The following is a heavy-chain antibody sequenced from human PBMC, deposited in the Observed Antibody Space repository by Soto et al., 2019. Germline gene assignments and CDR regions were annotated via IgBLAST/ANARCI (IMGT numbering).Heavy chain of an antibody. CDR2: ISSSSSTI. D-gene: IGHD5-12*01. Sequence: PGGSLRLSCASSGLTFSSYSMNWVRQAPGKGLEWVSYISSSSSTIYYADSVKGRFTISRDNAKNSLYLQMNSLRDEDTAVYYCARDRTDSGYDSYYFDYWGQGTLVTVSS. J-gene: IGHJ4*02. CDR3: ARDRTDSGYDSYYFDY. V-gene: IGHV3-48*02. CDR1: GLTFSSYS.